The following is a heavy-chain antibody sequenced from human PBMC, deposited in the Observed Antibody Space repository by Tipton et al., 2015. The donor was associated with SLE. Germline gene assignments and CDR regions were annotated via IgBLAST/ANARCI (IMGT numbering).Heavy chain of an antibody. CDR2: IYTRGST. Sequence: TLSLTCTVSGGSISSGSYYWSWIRQPAGKGLEWIGRIYTRGSTNYNPSLKSRVTISVDTSKNQFSLKLSSVTAADTAVYYCARGPDDFWSGYSEMDVWGKGTTVTISS. D-gene: IGHD3-3*01. V-gene: IGHV4-61*02. J-gene: IGHJ6*04. CDR1: GGSISSGSYY. CDR3: ARGPDDFWSGYSEMDV.